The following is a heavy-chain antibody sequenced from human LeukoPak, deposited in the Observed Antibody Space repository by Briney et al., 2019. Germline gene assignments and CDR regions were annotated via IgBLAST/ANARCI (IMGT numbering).Heavy chain of an antibody. V-gene: IGHV3-23*01. CDR2: ISGSGGST. D-gene: IGHD6-13*01. CDR1: GFTFSSYA. J-gene: IGHJ5*02. Sequence: GGSLRLSCAASGFTFSSYAMSWVRQAPGKGLEWVSAISGSGGSTYYADSVKGRFTISRDNSKNTLYLQMNSLRAEDTAVYYCAKDRSSSWYRSWFDPWGQGTLVTVSS. CDR3: AKDRSSSWYRSWFDP.